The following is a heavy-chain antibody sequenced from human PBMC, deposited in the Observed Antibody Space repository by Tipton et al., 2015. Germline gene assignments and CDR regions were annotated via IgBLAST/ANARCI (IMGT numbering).Heavy chain of an antibody. CDR2: ISSSGSTI. CDR3: AREGSGWYGADY. D-gene: IGHD6-19*01. V-gene: IGHV3-48*03. J-gene: IGHJ4*02. Sequence: SLRLSCAASGFTFSSYEMSWVRQAPGKGLEWVSYISSSGSTIYYVDSVKGRFTISRDNAKNLLYLQMNSLRAEDTAVYYCAREGSGWYGADYWGQGTLVTVSS. CDR1: GFTFSSYE.